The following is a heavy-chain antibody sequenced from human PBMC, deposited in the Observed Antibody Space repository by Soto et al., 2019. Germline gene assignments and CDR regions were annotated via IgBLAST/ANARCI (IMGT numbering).Heavy chain of an antibody. Sequence: QVQLVQSGPEVKKPGSSVMVSCTASGGTLSHYTISWLRQAPGQGLEYMGRVIPILDISNYAQKFQGRVTITADKSTNSAYMELSSLRSDDTAVYYCAREVRIVGQSGDTGWFDPWGQGTQVTVSS. V-gene: IGHV1-69*08. D-gene: IGHD1-26*01. CDR1: GGTLSHYT. CDR2: VIPILDIS. CDR3: AREVRIVGQSGDTGWFDP. J-gene: IGHJ5*02.